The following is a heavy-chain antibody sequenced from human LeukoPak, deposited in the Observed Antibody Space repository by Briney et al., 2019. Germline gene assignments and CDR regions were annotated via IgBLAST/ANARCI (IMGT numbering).Heavy chain of an antibody. D-gene: IGHD3-16*02. CDR3: ARGPTFYDYVWGSYRYYYGMDV. CDR2: IYYSGST. V-gene: IGHV4-59*01. Sequence: PSETLSLTCTVSGGSISSYYWSWIRQPPGKGLEWIGYIYYSGSTNYNPSLKSRVTISVDTSKNQFSLKLSSVTAADTAVYYCARGPTFYDYVWGSYRYYYGMDVWGQGTTVTVSS. J-gene: IGHJ6*02. CDR1: GGSISSYY.